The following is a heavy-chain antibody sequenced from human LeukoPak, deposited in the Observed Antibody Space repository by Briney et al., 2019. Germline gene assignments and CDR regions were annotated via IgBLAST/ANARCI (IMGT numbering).Heavy chain of an antibody. CDR2: INHSGST. CDR3: ARGLWFGEYYFDY. CDR1: VGPFGVYY. Sequence: SETRSLTAPFKVGPFGVYYGTRIPHPPGKGRDGIGEINHSGSTNYNPSLKSRVTISVDTSKNQFSLKLSSVTAADTAVYYCARGLWFGEYYFDYWGQGTLVTVSS. J-gene: IGHJ4*02. V-gene: IGHV4-34*01. D-gene: IGHD3-10*01.